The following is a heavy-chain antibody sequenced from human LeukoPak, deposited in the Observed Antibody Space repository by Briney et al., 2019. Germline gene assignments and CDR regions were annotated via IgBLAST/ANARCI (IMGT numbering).Heavy chain of an antibody. CDR3: AREQDGYNLLENWFDP. V-gene: IGHV4-59*01. CDR1: GGSISSYY. J-gene: IGHJ5*02. CDR2: IYYSGST. Sequence: SETLSLTCTVSGGSISSYYWSWIRQPPGKGLEWIGYIYYSGSTNYNPSLKSRVTISVDTSKNQFSLKLSSVTAADTAVYYCAREQDGYNLLENWFDPWGQGTLVTVSS. D-gene: IGHD5-24*01.